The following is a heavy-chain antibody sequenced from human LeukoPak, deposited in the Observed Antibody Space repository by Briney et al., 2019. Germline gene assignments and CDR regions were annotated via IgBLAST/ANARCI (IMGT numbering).Heavy chain of an antibody. D-gene: IGHD4-17*01. CDR2: IYYSGIT. CDR1: GGSISNYY. Sequence: SETLSLTCTVSGGSISNYYWSWSRQPPGRGLEWIGYIYYSGITNYNPSLKSRVTISVDTSKNQFSLKLSSVTAADTAVYYCARVGSAVTTDFDYWGQGTLVTVSS. V-gene: IGHV4-59*01. CDR3: ARVGSAVTTDFDY. J-gene: IGHJ4*02.